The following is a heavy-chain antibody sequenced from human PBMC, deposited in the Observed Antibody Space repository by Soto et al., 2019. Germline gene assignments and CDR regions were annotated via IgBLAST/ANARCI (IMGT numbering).Heavy chain of an antibody. D-gene: IGHD6-19*01. CDR3: AQLRVGTIHFVSVAGSYYFDS. CDR2: IYWDDDK. Sequence: QITLKESGPTLVKPTQTLTLTCTFSGFSLSTSGVGVGWIRQPPGKALEWLALIYWDDDKRYSPSLKSRLTISRDTSKNQVVLTMTNMDPVDTSTYYCAQLRVGTIHFVSVAGSYYFDSWGQETLVTVSS. CDR1: GFSLSTSGVG. V-gene: IGHV2-5*02. J-gene: IGHJ4*02.